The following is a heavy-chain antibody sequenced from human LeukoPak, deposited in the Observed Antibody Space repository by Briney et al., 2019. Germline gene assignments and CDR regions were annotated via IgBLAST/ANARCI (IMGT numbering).Heavy chain of an antibody. CDR2: LSGGGATT. V-gene: IGHV3-23*01. J-gene: IGHJ4*02. Sequence: GGSLRLSCAASGFTFSTYAMSWVRQAPGKGLEWVSSLSGGGATTSYADSVKGRFTISRDNSKNTLFLQMNSLRAEDTAVYYCARRLDYGGNSHGYWGQGTLVTVPS. CDR1: GFTFSTYA. D-gene: IGHD4-23*01. CDR3: ARRLDYGGNSHGY.